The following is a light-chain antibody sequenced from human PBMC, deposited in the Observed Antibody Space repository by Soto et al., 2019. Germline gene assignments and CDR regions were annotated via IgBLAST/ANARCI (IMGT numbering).Light chain of an antibody. V-gene: IGKV3-15*01. J-gene: IGKJ5*01. Sequence: EIVLTQSPATLSVSPGERATLSCRASQSVGSLLAWYQQKAGQAPRLLIYRASSRATGISGSFSGSGSGTEFTLTITSLQSEDSAVCYYQQYNKWPITFGQGTRLEIK. CDR2: RAS. CDR3: QQYNKWPIT. CDR1: QSVGSL.